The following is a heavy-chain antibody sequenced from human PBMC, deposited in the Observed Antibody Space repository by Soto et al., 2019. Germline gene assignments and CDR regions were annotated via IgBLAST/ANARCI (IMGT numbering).Heavy chain of an antibody. D-gene: IGHD3-22*01. CDR1: GYSFSTYW. CDR2: IYPGDSDT. V-gene: IGHV5-51*01. Sequence: GESLKISCKGSGYSFSTYWIGWVRQMPGKGLEWMGIIYPGDSDTRYSPSFQGQVTMSADKSINSVYLQWSSLKASDTATYYCARQLDSSGYYWAIWGQGTMVTVSS. CDR3: ARQLDSSGYYWAI. J-gene: IGHJ3*02.